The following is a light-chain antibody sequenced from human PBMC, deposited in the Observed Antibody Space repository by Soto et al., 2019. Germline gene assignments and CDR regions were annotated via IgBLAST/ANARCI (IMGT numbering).Light chain of an antibody. CDR2: EVS. CDR3: TSYKSSSTRV. Sequence: QSALTQPASVSGSPGQSITISCTGTSSDVGGYNYVSWYQHYPGKAPKLMIYEVSNRPSGVSNRFSGSKSGNTASLTISGLQTEDEADYYCTSYKSSSTRVFGTGTKVTLL. V-gene: IGLV2-14*01. CDR1: SSDVGGYNY. J-gene: IGLJ1*01.